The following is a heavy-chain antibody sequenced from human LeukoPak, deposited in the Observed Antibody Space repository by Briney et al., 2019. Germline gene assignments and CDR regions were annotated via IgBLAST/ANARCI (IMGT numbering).Heavy chain of an antibody. CDR3: ARSADRSGYFREITLYYFDY. V-gene: IGHV3-11*01. Sequence: GGSLRLSCAASGFTFSDFYMTWIRQAPGKGLEWVSYISNSGSTIYYADSERGRFTISRDNAKNSLYLQMNSLRAEDTAVYYCARSADRSGYFREITLYYFDYWGQGTLVTVSS. CDR2: ISNSGSTI. D-gene: IGHD3-22*01. J-gene: IGHJ4*02. CDR1: GFTFSDFY.